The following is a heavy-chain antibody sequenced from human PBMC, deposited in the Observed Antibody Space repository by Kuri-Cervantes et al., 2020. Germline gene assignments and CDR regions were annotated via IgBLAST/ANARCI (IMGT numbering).Heavy chain of an antibody. CDR3: AKDYPNRRLYQWLEWGYFDY. CDR2: ISYDGSNK. Sequence: LSLTCAASGFTFSSYGMHWVRQAPGKGLEWVAVISYDGSNKYYADSVKGRFTISRDNSKNTLYLQMNSLRAEDTAVYYCAKDYPNRRLYQWLEWGYFDYWGQGTLVTVSS. J-gene: IGHJ4*02. V-gene: IGHV3-30*18. CDR1: GFTFSSYG. D-gene: IGHD6-19*01.